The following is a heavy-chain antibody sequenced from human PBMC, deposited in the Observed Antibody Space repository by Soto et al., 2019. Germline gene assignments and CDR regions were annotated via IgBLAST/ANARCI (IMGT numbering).Heavy chain of an antibody. J-gene: IGHJ4*02. CDR1: GFTFSSYG. D-gene: IGHD5-12*01. CDR2: ISYDGSNK. Sequence: QVQLVESGGGVVQPGRSLRLSCAASGFTFSSYGMHWVRQAPGKGLEWVAVISYDGSNKYYADSVKGRFTISRDNSKNTLYLQMNSLRAEDTAVYYCANCGFEGGDGYKAECYWGQGTLVTVSS. CDR3: ANCGFEGGDGYKAECY. V-gene: IGHV3-30*18.